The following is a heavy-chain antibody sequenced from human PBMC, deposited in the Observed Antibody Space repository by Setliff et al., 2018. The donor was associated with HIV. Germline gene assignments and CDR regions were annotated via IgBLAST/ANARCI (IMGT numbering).Heavy chain of an antibody. V-gene: IGHV4-34*01. D-gene: IGHD2-21*01. J-gene: IGHJ6*02. CDR1: GGSFTSYY. CDR3: ATCGYYYYGMDV. CDR2: INHNERT. Sequence: PSETLSLTCAVYGGSFTSYYWTWIRQAPGKDLEWIGEINHNERTYYNPSLKSRVAISIDTSKNQFSLKLSSVTAADTAVYYCATCGYYYYGMDVWGQGTTVTVSS.